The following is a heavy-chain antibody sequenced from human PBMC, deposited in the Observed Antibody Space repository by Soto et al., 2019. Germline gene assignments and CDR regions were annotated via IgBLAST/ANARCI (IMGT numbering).Heavy chain of an antibody. V-gene: IGHV4-4*02. CDR2: IYHSGST. CDR3: AREEKKKVDSSVAFDS. CDR1: SGSISSSNW. D-gene: IGHD3-22*01. J-gene: IGHJ3*02. Sequence: QVQLQESGPGLVKPSGTLSLTCAVSSGSISSSNWWSWVRQPPGKGLEWIGEIYHSGSTNYNPSLKRRVTISVDKSKNQSSLKLSSVTAADTAVDYCAREEKKKVDSSVAFDSWGQGTMVTVSS.